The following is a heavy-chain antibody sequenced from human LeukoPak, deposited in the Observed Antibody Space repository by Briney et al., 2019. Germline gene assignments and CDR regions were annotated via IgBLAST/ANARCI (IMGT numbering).Heavy chain of an antibody. J-gene: IGHJ6*02. CDR1: GYTFTGYG. V-gene: IGHV1-18*01. CDR3: ARSRSSWYSDYYYGMDV. Sequence: ASVTVSCKASGYTFTGYGISWVRQAPGQGLEWMGWISAYNGNTNYAQKLQGRVTMTTDTSTSTAYMELRSLRSDDTAVYYCARSRSSWYSDYYYGMDVWGQGTTVTVSS. CDR2: ISAYNGNT. D-gene: IGHD6-13*01.